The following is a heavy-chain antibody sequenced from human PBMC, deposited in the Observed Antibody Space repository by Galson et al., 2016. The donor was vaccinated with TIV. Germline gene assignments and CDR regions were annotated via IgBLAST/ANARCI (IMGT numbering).Heavy chain of an antibody. D-gene: IGHD2-21*02. CDR1: GFTFDDYD. Sequence: SLRLSCAASGFTFDDYDFSWVRQAPGKGLEWVSSINWNGASTGHADSVKGRFTISRDNAKNSLYLQMNDLRVEDTAFYHCAREVTCGGACYYFDFWGRGTLVTVSS. CDR2: INWNGAST. CDR3: AREVTCGGACYYFDF. V-gene: IGHV3-20*01. J-gene: IGHJ4*02.